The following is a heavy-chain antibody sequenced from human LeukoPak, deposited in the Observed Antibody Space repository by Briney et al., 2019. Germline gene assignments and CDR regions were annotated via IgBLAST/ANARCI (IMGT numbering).Heavy chain of an antibody. CDR2: IWYDGSNK. V-gene: IGHV3-33*01. CDR3: ARDWCSGGSCYYYYYGMDV. Sequence: GGSLRLSCAASGFTFSGYGMHCVRGAPGKGLEWVAVIWYDGSNKYYADSVKGRFTISRDNSKNTLYLQMNSLRAEDTAVYYCARDWCSGGSCYYYYYGMDVWGQGTTVTVSS. D-gene: IGHD2-15*01. CDR1: GFTFSGYG. J-gene: IGHJ6*02.